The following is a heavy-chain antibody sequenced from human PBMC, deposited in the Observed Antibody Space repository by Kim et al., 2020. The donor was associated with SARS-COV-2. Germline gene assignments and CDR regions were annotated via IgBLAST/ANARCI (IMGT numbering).Heavy chain of an antibody. D-gene: IGHD6-13*01. Sequence: SVKGRFTISRDDSKSIAYLQMNSLKTEDTAVYYCTRASYSSSWYYYCGMDVWGQGTTVTVSS. J-gene: IGHJ6*02. V-gene: IGHV3-49*02. CDR3: TRASYSSSWYYYCGMDV.